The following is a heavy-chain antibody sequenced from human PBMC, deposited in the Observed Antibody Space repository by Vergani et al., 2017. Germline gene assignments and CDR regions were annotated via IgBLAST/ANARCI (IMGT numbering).Heavy chain of an antibody. J-gene: IGHJ3*02. CDR2: ISSSSAYI. Sequence: EAQLVESGGGAVKPGGSLRLSCTASGLSFSNYTINWVRQAPGKGLEWVASISSSSAYIDYVDSIKGRFTISRDNSKNTLFLHMNSLRPEDTAVYYCAKVGRSEVAGTFGAFDIWGQGTMVTVSS. CDR3: AKVGRSEVAGTFGAFDI. CDR1: GLSFSNYT. D-gene: IGHD6-19*01. V-gene: IGHV3-21*02.